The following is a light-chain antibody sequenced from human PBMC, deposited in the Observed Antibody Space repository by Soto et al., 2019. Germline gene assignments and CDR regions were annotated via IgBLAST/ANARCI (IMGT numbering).Light chain of an antibody. CDR3: QHYNSYPEP. V-gene: IGKV1-5*03. CDR1: QSISSW. J-gene: IGKJ1*01. Sequence: IQVYHSLFTLSSSKRYRVTRAWRASQSISSWLAWYQQKPGKAPKLLIYKASTLKSGVPSRFSGSGSGTEFTLTISSLQPDDFASYYCQHYNSYPEPFGQRT. CDR2: KAS.